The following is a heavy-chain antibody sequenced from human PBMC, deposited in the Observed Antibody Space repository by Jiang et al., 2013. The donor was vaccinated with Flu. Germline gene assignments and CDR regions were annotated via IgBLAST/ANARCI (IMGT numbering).Heavy chain of an antibody. V-gene: IGHV4-38-2*02. J-gene: IGHJ2*01. D-gene: IGHD3-10*01. CDR3: ARQYATGRWNFDL. Sequence: GSGLVKPSETLSLTCTVSDFSMISDFYWGWIRQPPGKGLEWIGSIYHSGNTYYNPALKSRVTISVDTSKNQFSLNLNSLTAADTAVFYCARQYATGRWNFDLWGRGTLVTVSS. CDR1: DFSMISDFY. CDR2: IYHSGNT.